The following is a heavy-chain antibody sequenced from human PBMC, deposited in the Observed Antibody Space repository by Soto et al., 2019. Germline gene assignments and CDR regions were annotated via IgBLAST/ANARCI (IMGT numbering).Heavy chain of an antibody. V-gene: IGHV4-4*02. Sequence: PSETLSLTCAVSGGSISSSNWWSWVRQPPGKGLEWIGEIYHSGSTNYNPSLKSRVTISVDKSKNQFSLKLSSVTAADTAVYYCARGTWLRWDYYYYGMDVWGQGTTVTVSS. J-gene: IGHJ6*02. CDR1: GGSISSSNW. CDR2: IYHSGST. CDR3: ARGTWLRWDYYYYGMDV. D-gene: IGHD5-12*01.